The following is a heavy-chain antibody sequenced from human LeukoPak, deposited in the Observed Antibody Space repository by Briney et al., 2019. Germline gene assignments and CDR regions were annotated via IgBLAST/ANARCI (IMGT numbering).Heavy chain of an antibody. V-gene: IGHV3-48*04. Sequence: PGGSLRLSCAASGFTFNSYSMNWVRQAPGKGLEWVSYIGSSSSTIYYADSVKGRFTISRDNAKNSLYLQMNSLRAEDTAVYYCARLRGYSYGYADYWGQGILVTVSS. J-gene: IGHJ4*02. CDR1: GFTFNSYS. CDR3: ARLRGYSYGYADY. CDR2: IGSSSSTI. D-gene: IGHD5-18*01.